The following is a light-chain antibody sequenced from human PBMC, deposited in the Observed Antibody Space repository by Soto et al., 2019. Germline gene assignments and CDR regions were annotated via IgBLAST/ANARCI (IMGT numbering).Light chain of an antibody. V-gene: IGKV3-11*01. CDR2: DAS. Sequence: IVLTQSPGNVSFSPGGSVTLYCQASQSVSRYLAWYQQKPGQAPRLPIYDASNRATGIPARFSGSESWTDFTLTISRLEPEDLAVYDGQQRSNWPITCGQGTRLEIK. CDR1: QSVSRY. J-gene: IGKJ5*01. CDR3: QQRSNWPIT.